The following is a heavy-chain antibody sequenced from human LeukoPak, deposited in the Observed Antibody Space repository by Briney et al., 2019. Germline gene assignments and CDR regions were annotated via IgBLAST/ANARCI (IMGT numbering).Heavy chain of an antibody. D-gene: IGHD6-13*01. CDR2: IHSDGSTT. J-gene: IGHJ4*02. CDR3: ARGGSTRADY. CDR1: GFTFSTYW. V-gene: IGHV3-74*01. Sequence: GGSLRLSFAASGFTFSTYWMHLVGQVPRKWLVWVSRIHSDGSTTSYADSVKGRFTISRDNANNTLYLQMNSLRAEDTAVYYCARGGSTRADYWGQGTLVTVSS.